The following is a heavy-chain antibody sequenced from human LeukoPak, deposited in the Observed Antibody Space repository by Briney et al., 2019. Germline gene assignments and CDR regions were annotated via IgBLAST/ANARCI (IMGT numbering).Heavy chain of an antibody. CDR3: AREFDGSASGAGY. CDR2: MSSSSGLI. D-gene: IGHD1-26*01. CDR1: GFTFSRYS. J-gene: IGHJ4*02. V-gene: IGHV3-21*01. Sequence: KPGGSLSLSCAASGFTFSRYSMSWVRQAQGKGLEWVSSMSSSSGLIYYADSVKGRFTVSRDNAKRSLYLQMNSLRADDTAVYYGAREFDGSASGAGYWGQGTLVTVSS.